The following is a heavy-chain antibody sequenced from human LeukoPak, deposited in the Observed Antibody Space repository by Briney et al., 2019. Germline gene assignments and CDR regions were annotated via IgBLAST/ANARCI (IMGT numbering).Heavy chain of an antibody. CDR3: ARMPGRNMDIVATTARPHDY. J-gene: IGHJ4*02. V-gene: IGHV3-48*01. D-gene: IGHD5-12*01. CDR2: ISSSSNTI. CDR1: GFTFSSYS. Sequence: GGSLRLSCAASGFTFSSYSMNWVRQAPGKGLEWVSYISSSSNTIHYADSVKGRFTISRDNAKNSLYLQMNSLRAEDTAVYYRARMPGRNMDIVATTARPHDYWGQGTLVTVSS.